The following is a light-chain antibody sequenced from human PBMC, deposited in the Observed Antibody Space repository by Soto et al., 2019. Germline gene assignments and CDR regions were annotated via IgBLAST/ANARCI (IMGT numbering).Light chain of an antibody. CDR1: QSISSW. Sequence: DIQMTQSPSTLSASVGDRVTITCRASQSISSWLAWYQQKPGNAPKLLIYKASSLESGVPSRFSSSGSGTEFTLTISSLQPDDFATFYFQQYYKYPYTFGQGTKLEIK. CDR2: KAS. J-gene: IGKJ2*01. CDR3: QQYYKYPYT. V-gene: IGKV1-5*03.